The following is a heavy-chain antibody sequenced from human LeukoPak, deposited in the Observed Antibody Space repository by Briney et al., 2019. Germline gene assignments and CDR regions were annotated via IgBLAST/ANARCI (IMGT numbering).Heavy chain of an antibody. CDR3: ASVNYGSGSYWGVFDY. CDR1: GYSISSGYY. Sequence: SETLSLTCTVSGYSISSGYYWGWIRQPPGKGLEWIGSLYYSGSTYYNPSLKSRVTISVDTSKNQFSLKLSSVTAADMAVYYCASVNYGSGSYWGVFDYWGQGTLVTVSS. CDR2: LYYSGST. V-gene: IGHV4-38-2*02. D-gene: IGHD3-10*01. J-gene: IGHJ4*02.